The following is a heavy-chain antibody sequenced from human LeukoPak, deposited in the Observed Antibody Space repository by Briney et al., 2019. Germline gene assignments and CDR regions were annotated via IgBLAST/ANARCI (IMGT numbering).Heavy chain of an antibody. V-gene: IGHV3-23*01. CDR3: AKDLFCSGGSCYSVDAFDI. CDR2: ISGSGGST. D-gene: IGHD2-15*01. Sequence: PGGSLRLSCAASGVTFSSYAMSWVRQAPGKGLEWVSAISGSGGSTYYADSVKGRFTISSDKSKNTLYLQMNSLRAEDTAVYYCAKDLFCSGGSCYSVDAFDIWGQGTMVTVSS. J-gene: IGHJ3*02. CDR1: GVTFSSYA.